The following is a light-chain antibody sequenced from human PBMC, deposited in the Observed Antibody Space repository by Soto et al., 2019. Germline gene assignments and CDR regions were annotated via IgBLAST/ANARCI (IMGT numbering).Light chain of an antibody. Sequence: QSVLTQPPSASGTPGQRVTISCSGSGSSIGTNTVNWYRQLPGTAPKLHIYGDNQRPSGVPDLFSGSKSGTLASLAISGLQSEDEADYYCAAWDGSLNNVLFGGGTKVTVL. J-gene: IGLJ2*01. CDR2: GDN. V-gene: IGLV1-44*01. CDR3: AAWDGSLNNVL. CDR1: GSSIGTNT.